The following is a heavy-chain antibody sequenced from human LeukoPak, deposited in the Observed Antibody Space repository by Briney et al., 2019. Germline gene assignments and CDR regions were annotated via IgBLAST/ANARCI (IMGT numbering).Heavy chain of an antibody. J-gene: IGHJ4*02. CDR3: ARDSGYSGSYYFDY. CDR2: ISWNSGSI. CDR1: GFTFDDYA. V-gene: IGHV3-9*01. D-gene: IGHD1-26*01. Sequence: GRSLRLSCAASGFTFDDYAMHWVRQAPGKGLEWVSGISWNSGSIGYADSVKGRFTISRDNSKNTLYLQMNSLRAEDTAVYYCARDSGYSGSYYFDYWGQGTLVTVSS.